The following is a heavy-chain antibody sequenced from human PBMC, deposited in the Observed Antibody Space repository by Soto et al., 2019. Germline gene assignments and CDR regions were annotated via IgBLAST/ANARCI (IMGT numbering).Heavy chain of an antibody. CDR3: ARFLANYFDY. Sequence: QVQLVQSGAEVKKPGASVKVSCKASGYTFTTYYMHWVRQAPGQGLEWMGLINPSGGSTSYVQKFQGRVTMTRDTSTGTVYMELSSLRSEDTAVYYCARFLANYFDYWGQGTLVTVSS. V-gene: IGHV1-46*01. CDR2: INPSGGST. J-gene: IGHJ4*02. CDR1: GYTFTTYY.